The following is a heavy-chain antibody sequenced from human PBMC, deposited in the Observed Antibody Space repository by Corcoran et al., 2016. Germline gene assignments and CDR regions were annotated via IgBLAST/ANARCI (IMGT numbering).Heavy chain of an antibody. CDR2: IDPSDSYT. Sequence: EVQLVQSGAEVKKPGESLRISCKGSGYSFTSYWISWVRQMPGKGLEWMGRIDPSDSYTNYSPSFQGHVTISADKSISTAYLQWSSLKASDTARDDCARHRVSYRVSSGYYSNYGMDVWGQGTTVTVSS. J-gene: IGHJ6*02. CDR1: GYSFTSYW. D-gene: IGHD3-22*01. V-gene: IGHV5-10-1*03. CDR3: ARHRVSYRVSSGYYSNYGMDV.